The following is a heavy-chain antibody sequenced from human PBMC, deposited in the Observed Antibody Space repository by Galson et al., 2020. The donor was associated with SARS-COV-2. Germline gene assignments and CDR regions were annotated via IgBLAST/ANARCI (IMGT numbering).Heavy chain of an antibody. J-gene: IGHJ6*02. CDR3: ARQDWAFGYYYYGMDV. D-gene: IGHD3-16*01. CDR2: IDPSDSYT. V-gene: IGHV5-10-1*01. Sequence: HGESLKISCKGPGYSFTSYWISWVRQMPGKGLEWMGRIDPSDSYTNYSPSFQGHVTISADKSISTAYLQWSSLKASDTAMYYCARQDWAFGYYYYGMDVWGQGTTVTVSS. CDR1: GYSFTSYW.